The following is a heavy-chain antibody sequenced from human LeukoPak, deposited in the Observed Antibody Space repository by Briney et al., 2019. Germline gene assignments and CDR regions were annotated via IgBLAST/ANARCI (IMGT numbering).Heavy chain of an antibody. J-gene: IGHJ5*02. CDR3: ARDLAVVAATPAGFDP. D-gene: IGHD2-15*01. CDR1: GGSFSAYY. Sequence: PSETLSLTCAVYGGSFSAYYWNWIRQPPRKGLEWIGEINHSGSTNYNPSLKSRVTISVDSSKNQFSLKLSSVTAADTAVYYCARDLAVVAATPAGFDPWGQGTLVAVSS. CDR2: INHSGST. V-gene: IGHV4-34*01.